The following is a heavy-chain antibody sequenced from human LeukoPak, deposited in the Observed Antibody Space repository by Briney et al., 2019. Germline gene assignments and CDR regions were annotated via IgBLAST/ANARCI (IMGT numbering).Heavy chain of an antibody. Sequence: SETLSLTCTVSGGSISSYYWSWIRQPPGKGLEWIGYIYYSGSTNYNPSLKSRVTISVDTSKNQFSLKLSSVTAADTAVYYCARVRGCSSTSCYTDRGDYYYMDVWGKGTTVTVSS. D-gene: IGHD2-2*02. V-gene: IGHV4-59*01. CDR2: IYYSGST. CDR1: GGSISSYY. J-gene: IGHJ6*03. CDR3: ARVRGCSSTSCYTDRGDYYYMDV.